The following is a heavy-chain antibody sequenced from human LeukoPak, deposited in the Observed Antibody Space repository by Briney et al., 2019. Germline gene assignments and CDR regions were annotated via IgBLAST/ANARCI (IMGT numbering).Heavy chain of an antibody. CDR2: IYYSGST. CDR1: GGSISSGGYY. CDR3: ARGGREFGYDSSGDDY. D-gene: IGHD3-22*01. J-gene: IGHJ4*02. V-gene: IGHV4-31*03. Sequence: SETLPLTCTVSGGSISSGGYYWSWIRQHPGKGLEWIGYIYYSGSTYYNPSLKSRVTISVDTSKNQFSLKLSSVTAADTAVYYCARGGREFGYDSSGDDYWGQGTLVTVSS.